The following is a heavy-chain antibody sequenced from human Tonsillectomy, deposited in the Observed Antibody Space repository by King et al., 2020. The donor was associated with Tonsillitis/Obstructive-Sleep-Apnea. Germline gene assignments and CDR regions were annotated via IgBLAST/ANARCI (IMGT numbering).Heavy chain of an antibody. CDR2: IWYDGSNK. Sequence: VQLVESGGGVVQPGRSLRLSCAASGFTFSSYGMHWVRQAPGKGLEWVAVIWYDGSNKYYADSVKGRFTISRDNSKNTLYLQMNSLRAEDTAVYYCAALDLDDAFDLWGQGTMVTVSS. CDR1: GFTFSSYG. V-gene: IGHV3-33*01. CDR3: AALDLDDAFDL. J-gene: IGHJ3*01.